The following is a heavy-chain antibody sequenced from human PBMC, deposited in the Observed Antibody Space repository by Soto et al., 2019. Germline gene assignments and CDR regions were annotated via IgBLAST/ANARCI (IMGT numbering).Heavy chain of an antibody. CDR2: IIPIFGTA. CDR3: ARSRGYGDFMGY. V-gene: IGHV1-69*13. J-gene: IGHJ4*02. D-gene: IGHD4-17*01. Sequence: SVKVSCKTSGYTFNTYGINWVRQAPGQGLEWMGGIIPIFGTANYAQKFQGRVTITADESTSTAYMELSSLRSEGTAVYYCARSRGYGDFMGYWGQGTLVTVS. CDR1: GYTFNTYG.